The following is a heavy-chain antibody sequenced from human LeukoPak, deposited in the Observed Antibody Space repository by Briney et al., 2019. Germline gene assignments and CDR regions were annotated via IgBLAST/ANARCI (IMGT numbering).Heavy chain of an antibody. Sequence: PSETLSLTCAVYGGSFSGYYWSWIRQPPGKGLEWIGEINRSGSTNYNPSLKSRVTISVDTSKNQFSLKLNSVTAADTAVYYCALYSGTYEYYYFDYWGQGTLVTVSS. V-gene: IGHV4-34*01. CDR2: INRSGST. J-gene: IGHJ4*02. CDR3: ALYSGTYEYYYFDY. D-gene: IGHD1-26*01. CDR1: GGSFSGYY.